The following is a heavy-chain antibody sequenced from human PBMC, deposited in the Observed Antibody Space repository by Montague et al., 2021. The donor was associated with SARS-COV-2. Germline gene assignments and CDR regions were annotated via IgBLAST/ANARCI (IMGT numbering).Heavy chain of an antibody. CDR1: GGSISSSY. Sequence: SETLSLTCTVSGGSISSSYWTWIRQPPGKGLEWIGYIYYSGSTSXNPSLKSRVTMSVDTSKSQFSLKLSSVTAADTAVYYCARSSGSYSTFDFWGQGTLVTVSS. V-gene: IGHV4-59*08. CDR2: IYYSGST. J-gene: IGHJ4*02. CDR3: ARSSGSYSTFDF. D-gene: IGHD3-10*01.